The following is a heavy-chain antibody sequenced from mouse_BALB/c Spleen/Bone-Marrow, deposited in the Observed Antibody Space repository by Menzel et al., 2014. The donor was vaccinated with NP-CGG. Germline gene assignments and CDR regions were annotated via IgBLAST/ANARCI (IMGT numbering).Heavy chain of an antibody. CDR1: GFPLTSYG. V-gene: IGHV2-9*02. D-gene: IGHD1-1*01. J-gene: IGHJ4*01. Sequence: QVQLQQPGPGLVAPSQSLSITCTVSGFPLTSYGVHWVRQPPGKGLEWLGAIWAGGSTNYNSALMSRLSISKDNSKSQVFLKMNSLQTDDTAMYYCARGLLRYFAMDYWGQGTSVTVSS. CDR2: IWAGGST. CDR3: ARGLLRYFAMDY.